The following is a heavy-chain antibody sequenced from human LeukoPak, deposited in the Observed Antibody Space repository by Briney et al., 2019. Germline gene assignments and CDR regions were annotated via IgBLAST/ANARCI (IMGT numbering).Heavy chain of an antibody. V-gene: IGHV3-9*01. CDR2: ISWDSGAI. J-gene: IGHJ4*02. D-gene: IGHD4-23*01. Sequence: GGSLRLSCAASGFTFDGYAMHWVRQAPGKGLEWVSGISWDSGAIGYADSVKGRFTISRGNAKNSLYLQMDSLRAEDTALYYCAKDYGGNHWFDYWGQGTLVTVSS. CDR3: AKDYGGNHWFDY. CDR1: GFTFDGYA.